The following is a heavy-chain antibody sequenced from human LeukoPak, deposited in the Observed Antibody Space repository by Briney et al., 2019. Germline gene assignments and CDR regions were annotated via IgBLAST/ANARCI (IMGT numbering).Heavy chain of an antibody. D-gene: IGHD3-9*01. J-gene: IGHJ4*02. Sequence: SETLSLTCTVSGGSISSSSYYWGWIRQPPGKGLEWIGSIYYSGSTYYNPSLKSRVTISVDTSKNQFSLMLSSVTAADTAVYYCARGLTGIDYWGQGTLVTVSS. CDR3: ARGLTGIDY. CDR2: IYYSGST. V-gene: IGHV4-39*07. CDR1: GGSISSSSYY.